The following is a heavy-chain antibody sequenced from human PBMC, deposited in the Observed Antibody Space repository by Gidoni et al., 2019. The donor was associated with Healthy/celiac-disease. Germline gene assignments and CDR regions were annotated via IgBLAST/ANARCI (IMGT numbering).Heavy chain of an antibody. CDR1: GLTLSNYA. CDR3: VKDTSSWYSFDY. CDR2: ISNNGGST. J-gene: IGHJ4*02. V-gene: IGHV3-64D*06. Sequence: EVQLLASGGGLVQPGGSLRLSCSASGLTLSNYAMHWVRQAPGKGLEYVSGISNNGGSTYYADSVKGRFTGSRDNSKNTLYLQMSSLRTEDTAVYYCVKDTSSWYSFDYWGQGTLVTVSS. D-gene: IGHD6-13*01.